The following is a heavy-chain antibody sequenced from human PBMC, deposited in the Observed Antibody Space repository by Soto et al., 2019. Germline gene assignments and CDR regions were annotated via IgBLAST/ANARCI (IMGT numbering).Heavy chain of an antibody. D-gene: IGHD5-18*01. Sequence: KPGGSLRLSCTASGFDFGDYYMSWIRQAPGKGLEWVSYIDSDDGTTYYTDSVKGRFTISRDNAKDSLYLQMNSLRAEDTAVYYCAREDTAMDSFDYWGQGTLVTVSS. V-gene: IGHV3-11*04. J-gene: IGHJ4*02. CDR3: AREDTAMDSFDY. CDR2: IDSDDGTT. CDR1: GFDFGDYY.